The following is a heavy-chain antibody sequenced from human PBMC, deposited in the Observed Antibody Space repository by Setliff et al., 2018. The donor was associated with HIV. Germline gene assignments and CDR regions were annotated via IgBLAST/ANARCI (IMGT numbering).Heavy chain of an antibody. CDR1: GFTFDDYN. CDR2: ISNDGGRT. D-gene: IGHD3-10*01. V-gene: IGHV3-43*01. Sequence: PGGSLRLSCAASGFTFDDYNMHWVRQTPGKGLEWISIISNDGGRTSYADSLKGRFTISRDNSKNSLYLQMHGLRKEDTALYYCAKDDADGSIDHWGLGTLVTVSS. CDR3: AKDDADGSIDH. J-gene: IGHJ4*02.